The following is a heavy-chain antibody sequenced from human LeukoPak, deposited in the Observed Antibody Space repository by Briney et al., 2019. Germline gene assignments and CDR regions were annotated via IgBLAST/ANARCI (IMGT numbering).Heavy chain of an antibody. Sequence: GGSLRLSCAASGFTVSNNYMSWVRQAPGKKLEWVSDIYSDGTTFYADSVKGRFTISRDNSKNTLYLQMNSLRAEDTAVYYCAKEVRGYYAYWGQGTLVTVSS. J-gene: IGHJ4*02. CDR3: AKEVRGYYAY. D-gene: IGHD3-3*01. CDR2: IYSDGTT. CDR1: GFTVSNNY. V-gene: IGHV3-53*01.